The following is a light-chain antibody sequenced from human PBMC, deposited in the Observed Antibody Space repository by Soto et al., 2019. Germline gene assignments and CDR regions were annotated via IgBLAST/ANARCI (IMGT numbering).Light chain of an antibody. V-gene: IGKV3-20*01. CDR1: QSVSSSY. Sequence: EIVLTHSQGTLALSPGEGATLSGRVSQSVSSSYLAWYQQKPGQGPRLLIYGASSRATGIPDRFSGSGSGTDFTLTISRLEPEDFAVYYCQQYNNWPAFGQGTKVDIK. CDR2: GAS. J-gene: IGKJ1*01. CDR3: QQYNNWPA.